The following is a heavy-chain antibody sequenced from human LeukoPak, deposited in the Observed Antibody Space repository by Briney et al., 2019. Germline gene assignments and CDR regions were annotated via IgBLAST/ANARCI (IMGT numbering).Heavy chain of an antibody. CDR3: ARERFLEWLSTNWFDP. J-gene: IGHJ5*02. V-gene: IGHV1-69*04. D-gene: IGHD3-3*01. CDR2: IIPILGIA. CDR1: GGTFSSYA. Sequence: PVASVKVSCKASGGTFSSYAISWVRQAPGQGLEWMGRIIPILGIANYAQKFQGRVTITADKSTSTAYMELSSLRSEDTAVYYCARERFLEWLSTNWFDPWGQGTLVTVSS.